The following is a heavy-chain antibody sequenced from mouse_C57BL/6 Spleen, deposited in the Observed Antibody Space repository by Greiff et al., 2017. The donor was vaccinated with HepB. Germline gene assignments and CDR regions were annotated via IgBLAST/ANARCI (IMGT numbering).Heavy chain of an antibody. CDR2: IHPNSGST. D-gene: IGHD2-2*01. CDR1: GYTFTSYW. J-gene: IGHJ2*01. CDR3: AKISMVTDYFDY. Sequence: QVQLQQPGAELVKPGASVKLSCKASGYTFTSYWMHWVKQRPGQGLEWIGMIHPNSGSTNYNEKFKSKATLTVDKSSSTAYMQLSSLTSEDSAVYYCAKISMVTDYFDYWGQGTTLTVSS. V-gene: IGHV1-64*01.